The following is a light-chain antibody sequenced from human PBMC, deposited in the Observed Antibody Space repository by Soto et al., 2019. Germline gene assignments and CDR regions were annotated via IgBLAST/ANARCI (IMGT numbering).Light chain of an antibody. J-gene: IGLJ1*01. CDR2: EVS. CDR3: SSYTSSSTYV. CDR1: SSDVGGYNY. V-gene: IGLV2-14*01. Sequence: QSALTQPASVSGSPGQSITISCTGTSSDVGGYNYVSWYQQHPGKAPKLMIYEVSNWPSGVSNRFSGSKSANTASLTISGLQAEDEADYYCSSYTSSSTYVFGTGTKLTVL.